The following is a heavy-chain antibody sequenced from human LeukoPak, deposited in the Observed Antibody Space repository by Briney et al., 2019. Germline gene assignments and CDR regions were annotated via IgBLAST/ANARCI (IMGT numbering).Heavy chain of an antibody. CDR1: GYTFTGYY. Sequence: ASVKVSCKASGYTFTGYYMHWVRQAPGQGLEWMGWINPNSGGTNYAQKFQGRVTMTRDTSKNQFSLKLSSVTAADTAVYYCARVGAAAGSPGDDAFDIWGQGTMVTVSS. V-gene: IGHV1-2*02. J-gene: IGHJ3*02. D-gene: IGHD6-13*01. CDR2: INPNSGGT. CDR3: ARVGAAAGSPGDDAFDI.